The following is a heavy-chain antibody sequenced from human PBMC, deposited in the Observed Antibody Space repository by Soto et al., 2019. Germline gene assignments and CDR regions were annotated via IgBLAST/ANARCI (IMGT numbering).Heavy chain of an antibody. CDR3: ASDSGRYSNSSQDGFEV. CDR2: IWYDGSNK. CDR1: GFTFSYYG. V-gene: IGHV3-33*01. D-gene: IGHD6-6*01. Sequence: QVQLVESGGGVVQPGRSLRLACAASGFTFSYYGMHWVRQAPGKGLEWVATIWYDGSNKVYADSAKGRFTVSRDSSKNTLDLQMNSVRAKDTALYYCASDSGRYSNSSQDGFEVWGQGAMVTVSS. J-gene: IGHJ3*01.